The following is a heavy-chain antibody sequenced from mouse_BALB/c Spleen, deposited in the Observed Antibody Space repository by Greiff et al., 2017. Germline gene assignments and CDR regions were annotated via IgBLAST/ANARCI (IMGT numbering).Heavy chain of an antibody. Sequence: QVQLQQSGAELVRPGTSVKVSCKASGYAFTNYLIEWVKQRPGQGLEWIGVINPGSGGTNYNEKFKGKATLTADKSSSTAYMQLSSLTSDDSAVYFSARDITRAGAYWGQGTLVTVSA. V-gene: IGHV1-54*01. D-gene: IGHD3-1*01. CDR2: INPGSGGT. CDR3: ARDITRAGAY. J-gene: IGHJ3*01. CDR1: GYAFTNYL.